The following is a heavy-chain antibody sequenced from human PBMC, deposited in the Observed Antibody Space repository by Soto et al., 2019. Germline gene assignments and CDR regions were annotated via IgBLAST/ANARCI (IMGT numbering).Heavy chain of an antibody. CDR1: GFTFSSYA. CDR2: ISYDGSNK. Sequence: QVQLVESGGGVVQPGRSLRLSCAASGFTFSSYAMHWVRQAPGKGLEWVAVISYDGSNKYYADSVKGRFTISRDNSKNTLYLQMNSLRAEDTAVYYCAREGSQGESAFDIWGQGTMVTVSS. D-gene: IGHD3-10*01. V-gene: IGHV3-30-3*01. CDR3: AREGSQGESAFDI. J-gene: IGHJ3*02.